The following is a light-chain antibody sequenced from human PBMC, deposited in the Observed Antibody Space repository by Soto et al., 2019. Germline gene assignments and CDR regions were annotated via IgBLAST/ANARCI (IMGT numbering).Light chain of an antibody. J-gene: IGKJ1*01. CDR3: QQYNSCCS. CDR2: GAS. V-gene: IGKV3-20*01. CDR1: QSVSSSY. Sequence: EIVLTQSPGTLSLSPGERATLSCRASQSVSSSYLAWYQQKPGQAPRLLIYGASSRATGIPDRFSGSGSGTEFTLTISSLQPDDFATYYCQQYNSCCSFGQGTKVEIK.